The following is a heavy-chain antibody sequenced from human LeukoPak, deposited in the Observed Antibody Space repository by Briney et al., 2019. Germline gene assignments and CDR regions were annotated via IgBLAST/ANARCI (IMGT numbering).Heavy chain of an antibody. V-gene: IGHV4-34*01. CDR3: ARDAGLSYSSSWYSFLQNWFDP. D-gene: IGHD6-13*01. CDR1: GGSFSGYY. CDR2: INHSGST. Sequence: SETLSLTCAVYGGSFSGYYWSWIRQPPGKGLEWIGEINHSGSTNYNPSLKSRVTISVDTSKNQFSLKLSSVTAADTAVYYCARDAGLSYSSSWYSFLQNWFDPWGQGTLVTVSS. J-gene: IGHJ5*02.